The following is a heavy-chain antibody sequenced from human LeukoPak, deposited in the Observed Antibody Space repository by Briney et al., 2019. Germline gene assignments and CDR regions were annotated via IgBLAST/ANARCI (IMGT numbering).Heavy chain of an antibody. CDR1: GFTFSSYG. CDR3: AREGGYGFYDY. J-gene: IGHJ4*02. CDR2: IWYDGSNK. Sequence: PGGSLRLSCAASGFTFSSYGMHWVRQAPGKGLEWVAVIWYDGSNKYYADSVKGRFTISRENSKNTLYLQMNSLRAEDTAVYYCAREGGYGFYDYWGQGTLVTVSS. V-gene: IGHV3-33*01. D-gene: IGHD3-3*01.